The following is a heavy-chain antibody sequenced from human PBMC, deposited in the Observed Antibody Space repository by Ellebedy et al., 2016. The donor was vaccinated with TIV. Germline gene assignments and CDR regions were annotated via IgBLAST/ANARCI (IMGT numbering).Heavy chain of an antibody. CDR1: GGSISSYY. D-gene: IGHD6-6*01. CDR2: IYYSGST. Sequence: SETLSLXXTVSGGSISSYYWSWIRQPPGKGLEWIGYIYYSGSTNYNPSLKSRVTISVDTSKNQFSLKLSSVTAADTAVYYCARVVASSSSLDYWGQGTLVTVSS. CDR3: ARVVASSSSLDY. V-gene: IGHV4-59*01. J-gene: IGHJ4*02.